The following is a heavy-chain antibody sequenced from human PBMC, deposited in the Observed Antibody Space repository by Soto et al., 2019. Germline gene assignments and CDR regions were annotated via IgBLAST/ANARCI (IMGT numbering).Heavy chain of an antibody. CDR2: ISSSGNTI. J-gene: IGHJ6*02. D-gene: IGHD2-2*01. CDR1: GFTFSDYY. CDR3: ASLYCSGTSCRVYYYYGMDV. V-gene: IGHV3-11*01. Sequence: PGGSLRLSCAASGFTFSDYYMSWIRQAPGKGLEWVSYISSSGNTIYYADSVEGRLTISRDNAKNSLYLQMNSLRAEDSAVYYCASLYCSGTSCRVYYYYGMDVWGQGTTVTVSS.